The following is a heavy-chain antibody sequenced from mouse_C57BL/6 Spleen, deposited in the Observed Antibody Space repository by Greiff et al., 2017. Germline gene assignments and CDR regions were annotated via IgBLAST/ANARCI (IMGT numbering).Heavy chain of an antibody. CDR1: GFTFSNYW. V-gene: IGHV6-3*01. Sequence: DVKLVESGAGLVQPGGSVKLSCVASGFTFSNYWMNWVRQSPEKGLEWVAQIRLKSDNYATHYAESVKGRFTISKDESKSSVYLKMNNLRAEDTGIYYCRDGYFYWGQGTLVTVSA. CDR2: IRLKSDNYAT. D-gene: IGHD2-3*01. J-gene: IGHJ3*01. CDR3: RDGYFY.